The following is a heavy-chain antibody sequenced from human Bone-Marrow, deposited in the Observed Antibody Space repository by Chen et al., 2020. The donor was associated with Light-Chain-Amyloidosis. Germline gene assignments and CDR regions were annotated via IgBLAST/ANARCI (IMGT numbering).Heavy chain of an antibody. Sequence: EVQLVESGGGLVKPGGSLRLSCAASGFTFGRHSMHWVRQAPGKGLEWVSSISTSSSYIHYADSRKGRFTISRDNAKNALFLQMNSLRAEDTAVYYCVREVYDYNYGASYYYYSMDVWGQGTTVTVSS. V-gene: IGHV3-21*02. CDR2: ISTSSSYI. CDR1: GFTFGRHS. CDR3: VREVYDYNYGASYYYYSMDV. D-gene: IGHD5-18*01. J-gene: IGHJ6*02.